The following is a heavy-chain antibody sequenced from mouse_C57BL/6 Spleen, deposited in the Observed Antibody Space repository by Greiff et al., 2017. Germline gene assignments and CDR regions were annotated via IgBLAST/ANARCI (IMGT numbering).Heavy chain of an antibody. CDR3: ARTTVSYYFDY. J-gene: IGHJ2*01. V-gene: IGHV1-54*01. CDR1: GYAFTNYL. CDR2: INPGSGGT. Sequence: VQLQESGAELVRPGTSVKVSCKASGYAFTNYLIEWVKQRPGQGLEWIGVINPGSGGTNYNEKFKGKATLTADKSSSTAYMQLSSLTSEDSAVYFCARTTVSYYFDYWGQGTTLTVSS. D-gene: IGHD1-1*01.